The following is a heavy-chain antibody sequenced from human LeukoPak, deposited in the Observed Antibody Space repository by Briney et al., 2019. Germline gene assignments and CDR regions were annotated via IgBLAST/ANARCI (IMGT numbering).Heavy chain of an antibody. Sequence: GGSLRLSCAASGFTFSSYAMHWVRQAPGKGLEWVAVISYDGSNKYYAGSVKGRFTISRDNSKNTLYLQMNSLRAEDTAVYYCARAKNYYDSSGMGYWGQGTLVTVSS. D-gene: IGHD3-22*01. CDR1: GFTFSSYA. J-gene: IGHJ4*02. V-gene: IGHV3-30*01. CDR3: ARAKNYYDSSGMGY. CDR2: ISYDGSNK.